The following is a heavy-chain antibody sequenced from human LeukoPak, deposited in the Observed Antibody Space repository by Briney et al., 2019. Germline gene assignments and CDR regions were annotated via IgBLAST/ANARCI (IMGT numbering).Heavy chain of an antibody. CDR1: GGSISSGSYY. J-gene: IGHJ4*02. Sequence: PSQTLSLTCTVSGGSISSGSYYWSWIRQPAGKGLEWIGRIYTSGSTNYNPSLKSRVTISEDTSKNQFSLKLSSVTAADTAVYYCARGPVFSLERGSFDYWGQGTLVTVSS. V-gene: IGHV4-61*02. CDR2: IYTSGST. CDR3: ARGPVFSLERGSFDY. D-gene: IGHD3-10*01.